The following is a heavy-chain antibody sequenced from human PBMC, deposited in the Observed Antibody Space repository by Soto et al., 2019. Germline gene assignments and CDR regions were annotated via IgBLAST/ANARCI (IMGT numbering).Heavy chain of an antibody. Sequence: SETQSLTCTVSGYSVTSGSHYWSWIRQPPGKGLEWIGNIHIDGSTNYNPSLKSRVTISIDTSRTQFSLRMTSVTAADTAVYYCARRPKKIILGAAIDYWGQGPLGT. J-gene: IGHJ4*02. CDR1: GYSVTSGSHY. V-gene: IGHV4-39*01. D-gene: IGHD1-26*01. CDR3: ARRPKKIILGAAIDY. CDR2: IHIDGST.